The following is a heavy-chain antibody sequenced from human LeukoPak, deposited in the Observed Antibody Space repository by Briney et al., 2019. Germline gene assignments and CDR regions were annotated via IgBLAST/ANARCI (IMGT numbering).Heavy chain of an antibody. D-gene: IGHD6-13*01. J-gene: IGHJ1*01. CDR3: ARGPRAGGFTAAGTVYFQH. CDR1: GGSFSGYY. Sequence: SETLSLTCAVYGGSFSGYYWSWIRQPPGKGLEWIGEINHSGSTNYNPSLKSRVTISVDTSKNQFSLKLSSVTAADTAVYYCARGPRAGGFTAAGTVYFQHWGQGTLVTVSS. CDR2: INHSGST. V-gene: IGHV4-34*01.